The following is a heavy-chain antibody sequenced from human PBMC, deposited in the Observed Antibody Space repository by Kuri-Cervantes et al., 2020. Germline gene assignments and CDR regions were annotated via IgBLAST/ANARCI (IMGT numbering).Heavy chain of an antibody. V-gene: IGHV3-30*03. CDR3: ASTKRGSNAFDV. CDR1: GFTFSSYG. D-gene: IGHD2-8*01. CDR2: ISYDGSNK. J-gene: IGHJ3*01. Sequence: GESLKISCAASGFTFSSYGMHWVRQAPGKGLERVAVISYDGSNKYYADSVKGRFTISRDNAKNTLYLQMNSLRAEDTAVYYCASTKRGSNAFDVWGQGTMVTVSS.